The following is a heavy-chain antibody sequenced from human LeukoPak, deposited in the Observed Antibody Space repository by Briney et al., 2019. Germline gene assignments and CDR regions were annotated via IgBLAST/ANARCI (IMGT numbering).Heavy chain of an antibody. Sequence: GASVKVSCEASGYTFTRFAVHWVRQAPGQRPEWMGWINTATGKTKYSQKLQGRVTITRETSASTAYMELSSLRSEDTAVYYCARLDTAMVLDYWGQGTLVTVSS. D-gene: IGHD5-18*01. CDR2: INTATGKT. CDR1: GYTFTRFA. J-gene: IGHJ4*02. CDR3: ARLDTAMVLDY. V-gene: IGHV1-3*04.